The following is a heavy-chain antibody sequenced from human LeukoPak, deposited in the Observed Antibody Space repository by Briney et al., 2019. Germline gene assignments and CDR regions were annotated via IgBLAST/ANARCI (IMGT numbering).Heavy chain of an antibody. V-gene: IGHV1-2*04. CDR2: INPNSGGT. CDR1: GYTFTGYY. D-gene: IGHD3-22*01. J-gene: IGHJ4*02. Sequence: ASVKVSCKASGYTFTGYYMHWVRQAPGQGLEWMGWINPNSGGTNYAQKFQGWVTMTRDTSISTAYMELSRLRSDDTAVCYCARGGFDSSGLRSVYFDYWGQGTLVTVSS. CDR3: ARGGFDSSGLRSVYFDY.